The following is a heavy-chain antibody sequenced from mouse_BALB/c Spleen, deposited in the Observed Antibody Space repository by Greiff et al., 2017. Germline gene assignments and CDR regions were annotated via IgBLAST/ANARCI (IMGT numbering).Heavy chain of an antibody. J-gene: IGHJ2*01. Sequence: VQLQQSGAELMKPGASVKISCKATGYTFSSYWIEWVKQRPGHGLEWIGEILPGSGSTNYNEKFKGKATFTADTSSNTAYMQLSSLTSEDSAVYYCASYYGSRAFDYWGQGTTLTVSS. CDR2: ILPGSGST. V-gene: IGHV1-9*01. CDR1: GYTFSSYW. CDR3: ASYYGSRAFDY. D-gene: IGHD1-1*01.